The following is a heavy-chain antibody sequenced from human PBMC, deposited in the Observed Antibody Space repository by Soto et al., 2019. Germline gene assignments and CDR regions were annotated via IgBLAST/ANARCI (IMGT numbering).Heavy chain of an antibody. D-gene: IGHD5-12*01. J-gene: IGHJ4*02. Sequence: PSETLSLTCTVSGGSISSYYWSWIRQPPGKGLEWIWHIYYSGSTNYNPSLKSRVTISVDKAKSPFSLKLSAVTAEDTAVYYCARAHCRDGYNYGDWGQGTLVTVSS. V-gene: IGHV4-59*01. CDR3: ARAHCRDGYNYGD. CDR1: GGSISSYY. CDR2: IYYSGST.